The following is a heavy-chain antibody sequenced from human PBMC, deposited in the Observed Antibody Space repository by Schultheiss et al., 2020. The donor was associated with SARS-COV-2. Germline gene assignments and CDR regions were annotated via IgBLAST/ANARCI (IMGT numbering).Heavy chain of an antibody. CDR2: IRSKANSYAT. D-gene: IGHD1-26*01. V-gene: IGHV3-73*01. CDR1: GFTFSGSA. CDR3: TRPVGATKAFDI. J-gene: IGHJ3*02. Sequence: GGSLRLSCAASGFTFSGSAMHWVRQASGKGLEWVGRIRSKANSYATAYAASVKGRFTISRDDSKNAAYLQMNSLKTEDTAVYYCTRPVGATKAFDIWGQGTMVTGSS.